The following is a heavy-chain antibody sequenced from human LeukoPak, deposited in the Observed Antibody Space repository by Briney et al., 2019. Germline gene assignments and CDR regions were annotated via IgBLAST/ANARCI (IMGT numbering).Heavy chain of an antibody. CDR1: GGSISSYY. J-gene: IGHJ4*02. Sequence: PSESLSLTCTVSGGSISSYYWSWIRQPPGKGLEWIGYIYYSGSTNYNPSLKSRVTISVDTSKNQFSLKLSSVTAADTAVYYCARQTGSGLFILPGGQGTLVTVSS. V-gene: IGHV4-59*08. CDR2: IYYSGST. CDR3: ARQTGSGLFILP. D-gene: IGHD3/OR15-3a*01.